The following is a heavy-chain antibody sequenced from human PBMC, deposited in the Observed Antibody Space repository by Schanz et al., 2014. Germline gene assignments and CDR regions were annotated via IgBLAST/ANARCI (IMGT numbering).Heavy chain of an antibody. CDR1: GFTFSSYG. D-gene: IGHD3-10*01. V-gene: IGHV3-NL1*01. CDR2: ISSGGGST. Sequence: QVQLVESGGGVVQPGRSLRLSCAASGFTFSSYGMHWVRQAPGKGLEWVSSISSGGGSTYYADSVKGRFTISRDNSKNTLYLQMKSLRAEDTAVYYCAKGRFGELSAFDIWGQGTMVTVSS. J-gene: IGHJ3*02. CDR3: AKGRFGELSAFDI.